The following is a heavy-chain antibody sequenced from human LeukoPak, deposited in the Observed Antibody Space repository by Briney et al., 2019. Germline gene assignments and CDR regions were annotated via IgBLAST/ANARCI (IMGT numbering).Heavy chain of an antibody. CDR3: ARQLVLYAFDI. D-gene: IGHD6-6*01. V-gene: IGHV3-21*01. Sequence: PGGSLRLSCAASGFTFSSYSMNWVRQAPGKGLEWVSSISSSSSYIYYADSVKGRFTISRDNAKNSLYLQMNSLRAEDAAVYYCARQLVLYAFDIWGQGTMVTVSS. CDR2: ISSSSSYI. CDR1: GFTFSSYS. J-gene: IGHJ3*02.